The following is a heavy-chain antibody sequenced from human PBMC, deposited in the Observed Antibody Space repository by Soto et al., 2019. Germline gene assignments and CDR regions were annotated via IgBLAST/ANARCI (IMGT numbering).Heavy chain of an antibody. CDR2: INHSGST. D-gene: IGHD6-13*01. CDR1: GGSFSGYY. Sequence: QVQLQQWGAGLLKPSETLSLTCAVYGGSFSGYYWSWIRQPPGKGLEWIGEINHSGSTNYNPSLKRRVTISVDTSKNQFSLKLSSVTAADTAVYYCARGRGGGAAGTRFDYWGQGTLVTVSS. V-gene: IGHV4-34*01. CDR3: ARGRGGGAAGTRFDY. J-gene: IGHJ4*02.